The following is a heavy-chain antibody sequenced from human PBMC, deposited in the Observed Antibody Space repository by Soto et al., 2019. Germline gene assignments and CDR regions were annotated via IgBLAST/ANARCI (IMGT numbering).Heavy chain of an antibody. CDR2: IYSGGST. Sequence: GGSLRLSCAASGFTVSSNYMSWVRQAPGKGLEWVSVIYSGGSTYYADSVKGRFTISRHNSKNTLYLQMNSLRAEDTAVYYCARGHCSSTSCPDAYYYYMDVWGKGITVTVSS. D-gene: IGHD2-2*01. J-gene: IGHJ6*03. V-gene: IGHV3-53*04. CDR3: ARGHCSSTSCPDAYYYYMDV. CDR1: GFTVSSNY.